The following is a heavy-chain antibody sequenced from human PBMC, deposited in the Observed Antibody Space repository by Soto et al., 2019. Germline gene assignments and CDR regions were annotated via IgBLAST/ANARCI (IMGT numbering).Heavy chain of an antibody. J-gene: IGHJ4*02. D-gene: IGHD5-12*01. CDR2: IFSNDEK. V-gene: IGHV2-26*01. CDR1: GFSISNARLV. Sequence: QVTLKASGPVLVKPTETLTLTCTVSGFSISNARLVVSWLRQPPGKALEWLAHIFSNDEKSYSTSLKSRLTISKTTTKSQVVLTMTNMDPVDTATYYCAQIRRCRWLQSVSYYFDYWGQGTLVTVSS. CDR3: AQIRRCRWLQSVSYYFDY.